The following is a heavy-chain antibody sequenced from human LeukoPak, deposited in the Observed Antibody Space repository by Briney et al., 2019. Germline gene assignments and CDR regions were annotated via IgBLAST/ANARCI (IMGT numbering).Heavy chain of an antibody. Sequence: PGGSLRLSCAASGFTFSGSAIHWVRQAPGKGLDWVSVISRDGSGTYYAYSVNGRFTISRDNSKNTVYLQMNSLEPDDTAVYYCAIDAFYSSETYFDYWGQGTLVTVSS. CDR1: GFTFSGSA. CDR3: AIDAFYSSETYFDY. V-gene: IGHV3-30*04. D-gene: IGHD3-10*01. J-gene: IGHJ4*02. CDR2: ISRDGSGT.